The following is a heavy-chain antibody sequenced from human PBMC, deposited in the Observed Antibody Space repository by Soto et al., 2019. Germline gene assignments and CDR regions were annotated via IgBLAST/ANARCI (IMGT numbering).Heavy chain of an antibody. D-gene: IGHD1-26*01. CDR1: GFDFSTYG. J-gene: IGHJ6*02. CDR3: AREPVGPDYAMDV. V-gene: IGHV3-33*01. CDR2: LGFDGGGR. Sequence: QMQLVESGGSVVQPGTSLRLSCAASGFDFSTYGMHWVRQTPGKGLEWVAVLGFDGGGRYYADSVKGRFTISRDNSEKMLYLQMDSLRAEDTALYYCAREPVGPDYAMDVWGQGTTVTVSS.